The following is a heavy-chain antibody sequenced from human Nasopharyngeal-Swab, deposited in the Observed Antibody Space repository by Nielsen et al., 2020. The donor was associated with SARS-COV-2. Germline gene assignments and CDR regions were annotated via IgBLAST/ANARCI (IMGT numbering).Heavy chain of an antibody. CDR2: TNAGNGNT. CDR3: ARDLTWDWNDPDYYYYMDV. J-gene: IGHJ6*03. D-gene: IGHD1-1*01. Sequence: ASVKVSCKASGYTFTSYAMHWVRQAPGQRLEWMGWTNAGNGNTKYSQKFQGRVTLTRDTSTSTAYMELRSLRSDDTAVYYCARDLTWDWNDPDYYYYMDVWGKGTTVTVSS. V-gene: IGHV1-3*01. CDR1: GYTFTSYA.